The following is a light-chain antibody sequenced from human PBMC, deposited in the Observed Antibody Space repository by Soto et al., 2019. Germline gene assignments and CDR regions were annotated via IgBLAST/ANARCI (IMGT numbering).Light chain of an antibody. Sequence: DIQMTQSPSSLSASVGDRVTITCRASQFINNYLVWFQQKPGKAPRSLIYAASSLHSGVPSKFSGSGYGTFFTLVISSLQPEDFATYYCQQFKAYPITFGHGTRLEMK. CDR2: AAS. CDR3: QQFKAYPIT. CDR1: QFINNY. V-gene: IGKV1-16*02. J-gene: IGKJ5*01.